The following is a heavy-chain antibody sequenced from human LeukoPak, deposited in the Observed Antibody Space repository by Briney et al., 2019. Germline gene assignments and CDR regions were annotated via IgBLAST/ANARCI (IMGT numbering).Heavy chain of an antibody. J-gene: IGHJ4*02. CDR2: LSSNSVYI. V-gene: IGHV3-21*01. Sequence: GGSLRLSCAASGFTFSSSSMNWVRQAPGKGLEWVSSLSSNSVYIYYAASVKGRFAISRDNAKNSLYLQMNSLRAEDTAVYYCARTLGPKYSSSWYGYWGQGTLVTVSS. D-gene: IGHD6-13*01. CDR1: GFTFSSSS. CDR3: ARTLGPKYSSSWYGY.